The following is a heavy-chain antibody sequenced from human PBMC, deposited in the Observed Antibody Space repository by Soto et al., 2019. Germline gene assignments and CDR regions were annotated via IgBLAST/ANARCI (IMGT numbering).Heavy chain of an antibody. CDR2: IYYSGST. J-gene: IGHJ5*02. Sequence: PSETLSLTCTVSGGSISSYYWSWIRQPPGKGLEWIGYIYYSGSTNYNPSLKSRVTISVDTSKNQFSLKLSSVTAADTAVYYCARGITSPVLRFLEWLPPYGFDPWGQGTLVTVSS. CDR3: ARGITSPVLRFLEWLPPYGFDP. CDR1: GGSISSYY. D-gene: IGHD3-3*01. V-gene: IGHV4-59*01.